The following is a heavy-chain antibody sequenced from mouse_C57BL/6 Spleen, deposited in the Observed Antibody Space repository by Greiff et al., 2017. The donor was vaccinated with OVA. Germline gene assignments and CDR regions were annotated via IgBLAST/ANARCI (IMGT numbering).Heavy chain of an antibody. Sequence: QVQLQQPGAELVKPGASVTMSCKASGYTFTSYWITWVKQRPGQGLEWIGDIYPGSGSTNYNEKFKSKATLTVDTSSSTDYMQLSSLTSEDSAVYYCARCDGFYWYFDVWGTGTTVTVSS. D-gene: IGHD2-3*01. J-gene: IGHJ1*03. CDR3: ARCDGFYWYFDV. CDR2: IYPGSGST. V-gene: IGHV1-55*01. CDR1: GYTFTSYW.